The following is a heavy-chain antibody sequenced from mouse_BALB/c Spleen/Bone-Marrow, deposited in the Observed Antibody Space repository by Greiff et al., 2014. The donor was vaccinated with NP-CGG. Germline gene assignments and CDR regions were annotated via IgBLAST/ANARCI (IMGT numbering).Heavy chain of an antibody. V-gene: IGHV14-3*02. Sequence: EVQLQQSGAELVKPGASVKLSCTASGFNIKDTHMHWVKQGPEQGLEWIGRIDPANGNTKYDPNFQGKATITADTSSNTAYLQLSSLTSEDTAVYYCSRDYGGTAWFACWGHGTLVTVFA. CDR2: IDPANGNT. D-gene: IGHD1-1*01. CDR3: SRDYGGTAWFAC. CDR1: GFNIKDTH. J-gene: IGHJ3*01.